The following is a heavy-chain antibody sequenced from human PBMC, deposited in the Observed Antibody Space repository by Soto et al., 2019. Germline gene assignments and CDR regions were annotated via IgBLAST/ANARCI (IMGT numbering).Heavy chain of an antibody. CDR1: GFTFSDSA. CDR3: TRLDRNRIYYYYMDV. CDR2: IRSKANSYAT. V-gene: IGHV3-73*01. Sequence: EVQLVESWGGLVQPGGTLKLACAAAGFTFSDSAMHWVRQASGKGLEWVGRIRSKANSYATAYAASVKGRFTISRDDSKNTAYLQMNSLKTEDTAVYYCTRLDRNRIYYYYMDVCGKGTTVTVSS. D-gene: IGHD1-1*01. J-gene: IGHJ6*03.